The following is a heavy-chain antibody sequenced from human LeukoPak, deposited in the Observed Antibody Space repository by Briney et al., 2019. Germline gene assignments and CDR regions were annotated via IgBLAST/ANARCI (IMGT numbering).Heavy chain of an antibody. CDR1: GYTFTSYA. CDR2: INTNTGNP. V-gene: IGHV7-4-1*02. D-gene: IGHD2-2*01. Sequence: ASVKVSCKASGYTFTSYAMNWVRQAPGQGLEWMGWINTNTGNPTYAQGFTGRFVFSLDTSVSTAYLQISSLRAEDTAVYYCARGGYCSSTSCLHDYWGQGTLVTVSS. J-gene: IGHJ4*02. CDR3: ARGGYCSSTSCLHDY.